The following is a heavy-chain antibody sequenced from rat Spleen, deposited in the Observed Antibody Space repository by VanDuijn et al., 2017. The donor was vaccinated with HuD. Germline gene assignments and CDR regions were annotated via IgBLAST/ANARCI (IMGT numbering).Heavy chain of an antibody. J-gene: IGHJ2*01. CDR3: TRGGPFDY. Sequence: EVQLVESGGGLVQPGRSLKLSCAASGFTFNNYWMTWIRQAPGKGLEWVASITNAAGKVHYPDSVKGRFTISRDNAKSTLYLQMNSLRSEDTATYYCTRGGPFDYWGQGVMVTVSS. CDR2: ITNAAGKV. V-gene: IGHV5-31*01. CDR1: GFTFNNYW.